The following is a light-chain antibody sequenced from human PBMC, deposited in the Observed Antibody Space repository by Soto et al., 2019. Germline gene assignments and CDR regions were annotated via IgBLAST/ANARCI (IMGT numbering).Light chain of an antibody. V-gene: IGKV3-20*01. CDR1: QSVSSSS. CDR3: QQYGDSPTT. CDR2: GAS. Sequence: EIVLTQSPGTLSLSQGERATLSCRASQSVSSSSLAWYQQKPGQAPRLLIYGASSRATGIPDRFSGSGSGTDFTLAISRLEPEDFALYYCQQYGDSPTTFGRGTKVDIK. J-gene: IGKJ1*01.